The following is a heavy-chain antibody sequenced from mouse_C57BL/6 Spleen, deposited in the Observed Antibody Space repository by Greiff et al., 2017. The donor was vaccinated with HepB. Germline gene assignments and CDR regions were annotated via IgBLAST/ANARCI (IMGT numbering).Heavy chain of an antibody. V-gene: IGHV1-82*01. CDR1: GYAFRSSW. J-gene: IGHJ3*01. CDR3: ARGGAWFAY. Sequence: VQLQQSGPELVKPGASVKISCKASGYAFRSSWMNWVKQRPGKGLEWIGRIYPGDGDTNYNGKFKGKATLTADKSSSTANMQLSSLTSEDSAVYFCARGGAWFAYWGQGTLVTVSA. CDR2: IYPGDGDT.